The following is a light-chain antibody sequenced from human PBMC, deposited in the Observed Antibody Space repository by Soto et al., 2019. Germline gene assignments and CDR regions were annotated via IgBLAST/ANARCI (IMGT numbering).Light chain of an antibody. CDR2: GAS. V-gene: IGKV3-15*01. CDR3: QQYNNWPWT. Sequence: EIVMTQSPASLSVCPGERGTLXCRASQSVSSDFGWYQQTAGQARRPLICGASTRAHGIPPSFSGSGSGTEFTRTISSRQSEDFAVYYGQQYNNWPWTFGQGTKVDIK. CDR1: QSVSSD. J-gene: IGKJ1*01.